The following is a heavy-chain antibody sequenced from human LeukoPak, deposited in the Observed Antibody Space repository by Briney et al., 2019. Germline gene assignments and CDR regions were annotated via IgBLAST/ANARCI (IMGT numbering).Heavy chain of an antibody. CDR3: ARDFGYDYVWGSYRYTASFDY. D-gene: IGHD3-16*02. Sequence: ASVTVSFTASGYTCTIYGISWGRQAPGQGLELMGWISAYNGNTNYAKKLQGRVTMTTDTSTSTAYMELRSLRSDDTAVYYCARDFGYDYVWGSYRYTASFDYWGQGTLVTVSS. J-gene: IGHJ4*02. V-gene: IGHV1-18*01. CDR1: GYTCTIYG. CDR2: ISAYNGNT.